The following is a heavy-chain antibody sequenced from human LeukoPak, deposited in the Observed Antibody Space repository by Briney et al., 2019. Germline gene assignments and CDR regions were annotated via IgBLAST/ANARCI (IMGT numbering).Heavy chain of an antibody. J-gene: IGHJ5*01. D-gene: IGHD3-10*01. Sequence: GGSLRLSCAASGFTFSSYGMHWVRQAPGKGLEWVTFIRYDESNKYYADSVKGRFTISRDNSKNTLYLQVNSLRTEDTAVFYCARARRSGGITMVRGVKDRGWFDSWGQGILVTVSS. CDR2: IRYDESNK. CDR3: ARARRSGGITMVRGVKDRGWFDS. V-gene: IGHV3-30*02. CDR1: GFTFSSYG.